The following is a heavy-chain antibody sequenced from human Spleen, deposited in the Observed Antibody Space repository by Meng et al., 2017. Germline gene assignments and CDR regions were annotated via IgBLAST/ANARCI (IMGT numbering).Heavy chain of an antibody. Sequence: GESLKISCAASGFTFSNAWMTWVRQAPGKGLEWIGRMKSKVDGETVDYAAAVKGRFFISRDDSENTFYLQMNSLKTEDTAVYYCSGHVDYWGQGTLVTVSS. CDR2: MKSKVDGETV. CDR1: GFTFSNAW. D-gene: IGHD3-10*01. J-gene: IGHJ4*02. CDR3: SGHVDY. V-gene: IGHV3-15*01.